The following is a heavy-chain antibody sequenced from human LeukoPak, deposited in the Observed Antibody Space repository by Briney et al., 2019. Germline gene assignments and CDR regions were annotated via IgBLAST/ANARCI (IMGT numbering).Heavy chain of an antibody. J-gene: IGHJ4*02. D-gene: IGHD1-1*01. CDR3: ARDPRTVRI. Sequence: GGSLRLSCAASGFTFSSYGMSWVRQAPGKGLEWLSYISGNGGVIQYADSVKGRFTISRDNAKNLPYLQMDSLRVEDTAIYYCARDPRTVRIWGQGALVTVSS. CDR1: GFTFSSYG. CDR2: ISGNGGVI. V-gene: IGHV3-48*04.